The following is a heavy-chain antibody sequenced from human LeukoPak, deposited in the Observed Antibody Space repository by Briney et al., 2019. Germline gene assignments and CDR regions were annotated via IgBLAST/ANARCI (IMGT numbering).Heavy chain of an antibody. V-gene: IGHV3-48*03. CDR3: ARTGNYFEY. D-gene: IGHD1-1*01. CDR1: GFAFSTYE. Sequence: GGSLRLSCAASGFAFSTYEMNWVRQAPGKGLEWVSHISSSGSTIYYADSVKGRFTIPRDNAKNSLYLQMNSLRAEDTAVYYCARTGNYFEYWGQRTLVTVSS. CDR2: ISSSGSTI. J-gene: IGHJ4*02.